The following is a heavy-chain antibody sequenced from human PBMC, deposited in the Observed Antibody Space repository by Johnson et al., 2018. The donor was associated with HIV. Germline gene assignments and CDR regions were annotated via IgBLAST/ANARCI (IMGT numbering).Heavy chain of an antibody. Sequence: QVQLVESGGGVVQPGGSLRLSCEASRFTFSSCGMHWVRQAPGKGLEWVAFIRTDGSNKNYGDSVKGRFTISRDNSKNTLYLQMNSLKTEDTAVYYCARGYGVYATSFDVWGQGTVVAVSS. CDR2: IRTDGSNK. CDR1: RFTFSSCG. J-gene: IGHJ3*01. D-gene: IGHD5/OR15-5a*01. V-gene: IGHV3-30*02. CDR3: ARGYGVYATSFDV.